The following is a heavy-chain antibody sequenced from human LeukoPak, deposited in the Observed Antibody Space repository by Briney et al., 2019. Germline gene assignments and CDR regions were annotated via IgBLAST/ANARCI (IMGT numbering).Heavy chain of an antibody. J-gene: IGHJ4*02. Sequence: GGSLRLSCAASGFTLSSYWMHWVRQAPGKGLVWVSRINSDGSGSTYADSVKGRFTISRDNAKNTLYLQMNNLRSEDTAVYYCARTLWAAGTLRWGQGTLVTVSS. CDR2: INSDGSGS. D-gene: IGHD1-1*01. CDR3: ARTLWAAGTLR. V-gene: IGHV3-74*01. CDR1: GFTLSSYW.